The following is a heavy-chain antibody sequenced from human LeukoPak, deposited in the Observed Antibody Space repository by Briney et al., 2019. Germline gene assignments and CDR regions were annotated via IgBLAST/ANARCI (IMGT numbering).Heavy chain of an antibody. J-gene: IGHJ1*01. CDR2: ISGSGDST. CDR3: AGARASEH. V-gene: IGHV3-23*01. CDR1: GFTFSTYA. Sequence: GGSLRLSCAASGFTFSTYAMNWVRQAPGKGLEWVSAISGSGDSTYYADSVKGRFAVSRDNSENTLHLQMNSLRAEDTAVYYCAGARASEHWGQGTLVTVSS.